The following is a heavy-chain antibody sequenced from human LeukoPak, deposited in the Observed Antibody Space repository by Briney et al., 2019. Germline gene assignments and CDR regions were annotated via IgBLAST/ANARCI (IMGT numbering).Heavy chain of an antibody. J-gene: IGHJ6*03. CDR1: GYTFTSYD. Sequence: RASVKVSCKASGYTFTSYDINCVRQATGQGLEWMGWMNPNSGNTGYAQKFQGRVTITRNTSISTAYMELSSLRSEDTAVYYSARGIRHRGIAARPSLYYYYYMDVWGKGTTVTVSS. V-gene: IGHV1-8*03. CDR2: MNPNSGNT. D-gene: IGHD6-6*01. CDR3: ARGIRHRGIAARPSLYYYYYMDV.